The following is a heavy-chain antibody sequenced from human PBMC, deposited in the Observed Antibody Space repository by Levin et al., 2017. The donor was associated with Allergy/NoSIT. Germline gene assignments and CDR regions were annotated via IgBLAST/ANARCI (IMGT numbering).Heavy chain of an antibody. V-gene: IGHV3-30*18. CDR3: AKAFRSEAYWYYGMDV. CDR1: GFMFSIFG. CDR2: ISHDGSDE. Sequence: LSLTCEASGFMFSIFGMHWVRQAPGKGLEWVAVISHDGSDEYYTDSVKGRFSVSRDNSKNMLYLQMNSLRTEDTAVYYCAKAFRSEAYWYYGMDVWGQGATATVSS. J-gene: IGHJ6*02.